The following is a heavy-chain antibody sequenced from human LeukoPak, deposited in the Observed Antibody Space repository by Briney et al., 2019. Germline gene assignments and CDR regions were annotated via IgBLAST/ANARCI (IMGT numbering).Heavy chain of an antibody. Sequence: ASVEVSCKASGYTFTSYGISWVRQAPGQGLEWMGWISAYNGNTNYAQKLQGRITMTTDTSTSTAYMELRSLRSDDTAVYYCARTILRFLEWSRLGNWFDPWGQGTLVTVSS. CDR1: GYTFTSYG. CDR2: ISAYNGNT. D-gene: IGHD3-3*01. J-gene: IGHJ5*02. CDR3: ARTILRFLEWSRLGNWFDP. V-gene: IGHV1-18*01.